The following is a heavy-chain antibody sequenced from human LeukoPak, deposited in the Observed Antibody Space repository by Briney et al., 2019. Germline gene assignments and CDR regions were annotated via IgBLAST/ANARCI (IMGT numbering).Heavy chain of an antibody. Sequence: SETLSLTCTVSGGSISSYDWSWIRQPAGKSLEWIGRIYTRGSTNYNPSLKSRVIMSVDTSKNQFSLKLSSVTAADTAVYYCARVSSSWYQDWYFDLWGRGTLVTVSS. CDR1: GGSISSYD. V-gene: IGHV4-4*07. D-gene: IGHD6-13*01. CDR3: ARVSSSWYQDWYFDL. CDR2: IYTRGST. J-gene: IGHJ2*01.